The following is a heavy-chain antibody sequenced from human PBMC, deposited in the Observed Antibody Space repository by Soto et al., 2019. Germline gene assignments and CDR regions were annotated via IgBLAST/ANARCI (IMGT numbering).Heavy chain of an antibody. D-gene: IGHD3-22*01. Sequence: QVQLVQSGAEVKKPGASVKVSCKASGYTFTSYAMHWVRQAPGQRLEWMGWINAGNGNTKYSQKFQGRVTITRDTSASTAYMELSSLRSEDTAVYYRARGGYYYDSSGYWSFDYWGQGTLVTVSS. J-gene: IGHJ4*02. V-gene: IGHV1-3*01. CDR2: INAGNGNT. CDR1: GYTFTSYA. CDR3: ARGGYYYDSSGYWSFDY.